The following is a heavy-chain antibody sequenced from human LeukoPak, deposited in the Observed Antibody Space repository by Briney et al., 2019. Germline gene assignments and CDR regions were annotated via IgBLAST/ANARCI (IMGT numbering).Heavy chain of an antibody. J-gene: IGHJ5*02. V-gene: IGHV3-21*01. CDR3: ARGDDFWSGTLRFDP. Sequence: TGGSLRLSCAASGFTFSSYSMNWVRQAPGKGLEWVSSTSSSGSYIYYADSVKGRFTISRDNAKNSLYLQMNSLRAEDTAVYYCARGDDFWSGTLRFDPWGQGTLVTVSS. CDR1: GFTFSSYS. CDR2: TSSSGSYI. D-gene: IGHD3-3*01.